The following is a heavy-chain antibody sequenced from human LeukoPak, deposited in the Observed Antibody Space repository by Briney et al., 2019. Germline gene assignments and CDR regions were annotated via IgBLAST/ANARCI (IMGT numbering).Heavy chain of an antibody. CDR3: ARDRPDTASFDY. Sequence: SETLSLTCTVSGGSISSGDYYWSWIRQPPGKGLEWIGYIYYSGSTNYNPSLKSRVTISVDTSKNQFSLKLSSVTAADTAAYYCARDRPDTASFDYWGQGTLVTVSS. CDR1: GGSISSGDYY. J-gene: IGHJ4*02. V-gene: IGHV4-61*08. D-gene: IGHD5-18*01. CDR2: IYYSGST.